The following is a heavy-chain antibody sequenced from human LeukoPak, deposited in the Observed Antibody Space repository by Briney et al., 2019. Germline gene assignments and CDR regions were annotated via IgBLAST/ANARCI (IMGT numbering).Heavy chain of an antibody. Sequence: GASVKVSCKASGYTFTSYYMHWVRQAPGQGLEWMGIINPSGGSTSYAQKFQGRVTMTRDTSTSTVYMELSSLRSEDTAVYYCARAPPGDILTYYFDYWGQGTLVTVSS. CDR1: GYTFTSYY. V-gene: IGHV1-46*01. D-gene: IGHD3-9*01. CDR3: ARAPPGDILTYYFDY. J-gene: IGHJ4*02. CDR2: INPSGGST.